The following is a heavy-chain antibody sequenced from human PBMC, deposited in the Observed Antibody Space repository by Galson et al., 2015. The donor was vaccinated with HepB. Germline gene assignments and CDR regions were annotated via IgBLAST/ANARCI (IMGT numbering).Heavy chain of an antibody. CDR3: ARAGGITMIKENRFDP. D-gene: IGHD3-22*01. Sequence: SVKVSCKASGYTFTSYGISWVRQAPGQGLEWMGWISAYNGKTNYAQKLQGRVTMTTDTSTSTAYMEMRSLRSDDTAVYYCARAGGITMIKENRFDPWGQGTLVTVSS. J-gene: IGHJ5*02. CDR1: GYTFTSYG. V-gene: IGHV1-18*01. CDR2: ISAYNGKT.